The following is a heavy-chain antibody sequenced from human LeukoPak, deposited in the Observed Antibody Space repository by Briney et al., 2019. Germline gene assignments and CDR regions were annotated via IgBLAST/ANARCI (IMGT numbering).Heavy chain of an antibody. Sequence: ASVTVSCKASGYTFTSYGLSWVRPAPGQGLEWMGWISAYKGNTNYAQKLQARVTMTTDTSTSTAYMGLRSLRSDDTAVYYCASTANDYGDYWAFDIWGQGTMVTVSS. CDR3: ASTANDYGDYWAFDI. CDR2: ISAYKGNT. CDR1: GYTFTSYG. V-gene: IGHV1-18*01. J-gene: IGHJ3*02. D-gene: IGHD4-17*01.